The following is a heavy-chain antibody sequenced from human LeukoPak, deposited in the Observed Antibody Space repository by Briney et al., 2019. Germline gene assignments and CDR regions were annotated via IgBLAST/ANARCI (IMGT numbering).Heavy chain of an antibody. CDR2: IWYDGRNK. J-gene: IGHJ4*02. CDR3: AKDSPACLGELPTGPFDY. D-gene: IGHD3-10*01. V-gene: IGHV3-30*02. Sequence: GGSLRLSCAASGFTFSSYGMHWVRQAPGKGLEWVAVIWYDGRNKYYADSVKGRFTISRDNSKNTLYLQMNSLRAEDTAVYYCAKDSPACLGELPTGPFDYWGQGTLVTVSS. CDR1: GFTFSSYG.